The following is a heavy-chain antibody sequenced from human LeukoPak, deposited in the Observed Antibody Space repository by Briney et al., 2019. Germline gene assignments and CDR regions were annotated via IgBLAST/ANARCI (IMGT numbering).Heavy chain of an antibody. CDR1: GGTFSSYA. CDR3: ARSHPLRYEVTTWGLIDY. D-gene: IGHD4-17*01. Sequence: ASVKVSCKASGGTFSSYAISWVRQAPGQGLEWMGRIIPIFGTANYAQKFQGRVTITTDESTSTAYMELSSLRSEDTAVYYCARSHPLRYEVTTWGLIDYWGQGTLVTVSS. V-gene: IGHV1-69*05. CDR2: IIPIFGTA. J-gene: IGHJ4*02.